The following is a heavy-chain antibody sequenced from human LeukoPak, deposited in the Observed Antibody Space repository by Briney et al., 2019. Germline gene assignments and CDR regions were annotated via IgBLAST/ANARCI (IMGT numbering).Heavy chain of an antibody. CDR3: ARDPTNTSGRYAYFDF. CDR2: VSFFNGDT. J-gene: IGHJ4*02. V-gene: IGHV1-18*01. D-gene: IGHD6-19*01. CDR1: GYTFNHHG. Sequence: ASVRVSCKASGYTFNHHGISWVRQAPGQGLERMGWVSFFNGDTHYAQKFQGRVTMTRDTYTTTAYMELRSLRSDDTALYYCARDPTNTSGRYAYFDFWGQGTLVTVSS.